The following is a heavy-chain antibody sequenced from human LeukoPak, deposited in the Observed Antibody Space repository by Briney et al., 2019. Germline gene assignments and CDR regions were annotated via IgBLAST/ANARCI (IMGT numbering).Heavy chain of an antibody. J-gene: IGHJ2*01. CDR3: ARPHNNWRWYFDL. CDR2: IKEDGTEK. CDR1: GFTFSSSW. D-gene: IGHD3-3*01. V-gene: IGHV3-7*03. Sequence: QPGGSLRVSCAASGFTFSSSWMNWVRQSPGKGLEWVANIKEDGTEKYYVDSVKGRFTIFRDNAKNSLYLQMNSLRAEDTAVYYCARPHNNWRWYFDLWGRGTLVTVSS.